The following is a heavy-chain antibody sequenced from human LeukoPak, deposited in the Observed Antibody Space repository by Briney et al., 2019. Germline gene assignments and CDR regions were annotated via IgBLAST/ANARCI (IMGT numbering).Heavy chain of an antibody. Sequence: GGSLRLSCTAPGFTFSTYWMSWVRQAPGKGLEWVANTREDGSEKYYVDSVKGRFTISRDNAKNSLYLQMNSLRAEDTAVYYCARAGITVIDNNWFDPWGQGTLVTVSS. CDR2: TREDGSEK. CDR1: GFTFSTYW. J-gene: IGHJ5*02. V-gene: IGHV3-7*01. CDR3: ARAGITVIDNNWFDP. D-gene: IGHD2-21*01.